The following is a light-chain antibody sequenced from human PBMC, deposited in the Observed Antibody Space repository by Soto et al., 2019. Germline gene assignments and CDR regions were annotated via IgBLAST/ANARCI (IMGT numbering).Light chain of an antibody. CDR3: LLYYGGQLGV. CDR2: STN. Sequence: QAVVTQEPSLTVSPGGTVTLTCAVYTGAVTSSNYPNWFQQKPGQAPRALIYSTNHKYSWTPARFSGSLLGGKAALTLSGVQPEDEADYYCLLYYGGQLGVFGGGTKFTVL. J-gene: IGLJ2*01. CDR1: TGAVTSSNY. V-gene: IGLV7-43*01.